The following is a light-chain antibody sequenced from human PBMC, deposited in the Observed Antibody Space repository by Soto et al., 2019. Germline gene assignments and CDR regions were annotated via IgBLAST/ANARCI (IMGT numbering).Light chain of an antibody. J-gene: IGKJ2*01. CDR1: QHITND. CDR3: LHHNGYPPV. CDR2: LAS. Sequence: DLQMTQSPSSLSASVGDTVTITCRASQHITNDCAWYQQKAGRAPKCLILLASRLQTGVPSRFSGSGSGTEFTLTSSSLQPEDFATYYCLHHNGYPPVFGQGTKVEIK. V-gene: IGKV1-17*01.